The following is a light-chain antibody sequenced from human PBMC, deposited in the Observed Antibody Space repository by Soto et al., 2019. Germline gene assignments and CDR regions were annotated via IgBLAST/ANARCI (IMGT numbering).Light chain of an antibody. Sequence: EVVLTQSPGTLSFSRGERATLSCRASQSVSNNLAWYQHIPSQAPRLLIYGTSTRATGIPARFSGSGSGTEFTLTISSLQSEDFAVYYCQQYNDWLWTFGQGTKVDIK. CDR1: QSVSNN. CDR2: GTS. CDR3: QQYNDWLWT. V-gene: IGKV3-15*01. J-gene: IGKJ1*01.